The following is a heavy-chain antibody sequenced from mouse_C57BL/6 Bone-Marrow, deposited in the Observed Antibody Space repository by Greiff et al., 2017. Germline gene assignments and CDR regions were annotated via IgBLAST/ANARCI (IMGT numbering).Heavy chain of an antibody. V-gene: IGHV5-17*01. J-gene: IGHJ4*01. CDR3: AGPGSYAMDY. Sequence: EVKLVESGGGLVKPGGSLKLSCAASGFTFSDYGMHWVRQAPEKGLEWVAYISSGSSTIYYADTVKGRFTFSRDNAKNTLCLQMTSLRSEDWAMYYCAGPGSYAMDYWGQGTSVTVSS. CDR2: ISSGSSTI. CDR1: GFTFSDYG.